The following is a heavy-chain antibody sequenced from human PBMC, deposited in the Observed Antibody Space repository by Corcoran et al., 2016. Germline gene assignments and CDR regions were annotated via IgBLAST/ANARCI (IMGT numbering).Heavy chain of an antibody. Sequence: QVQLVQSGAEVKKPGASVKVSCKASGYSFTGYYMHWVRQAPGQGLEWMGWINPSSGGTNYAQKFQGRVTMSRDPSITTAYLELSGLRSDDTAVYYCARVRVGYFGSGSYYALDSWGQGTLVSVSS. CDR2: INPSSGGT. D-gene: IGHD3-10*01. CDR3: ARVRVGYFGSGSYYALDS. CDR1: GYSFTGYY. J-gene: IGHJ4*02. V-gene: IGHV1-2*02.